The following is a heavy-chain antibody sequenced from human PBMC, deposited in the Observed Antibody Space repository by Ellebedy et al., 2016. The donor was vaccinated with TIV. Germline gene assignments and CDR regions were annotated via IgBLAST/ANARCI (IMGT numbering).Heavy chain of an antibody. Sequence: GGSLRLSCAVSGFSVSGNYMSWVRQPPGKGLEWVSIIYSSGITYYPDSVKGRFTISSDTSKNTVSLQLNSLRAEDTAVYYCSRVDLGLAFHSWGRGTLVTVSS. CDR3: SRVDLGLAFHS. V-gene: IGHV3-53*01. CDR1: GFSVSGNY. D-gene: IGHD3/OR15-3a*01. J-gene: IGHJ4*02. CDR2: IYSSGIT.